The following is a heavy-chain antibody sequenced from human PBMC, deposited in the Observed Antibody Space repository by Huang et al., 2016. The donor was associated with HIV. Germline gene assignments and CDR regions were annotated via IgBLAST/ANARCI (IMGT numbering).Heavy chain of an antibody. Sequence: QVQLRQWGAGLVKPSETLSLTCAVYGGSFSGYYWTWIRQSPGKGLEWIGEIHHIGKTHYQPSRKSRVTISKDTAKNQCALQLTSVSAADTGVYFCAREKAADSAWYGVYYFDYWGEGALVTVTS. CDR2: IHHIGKT. V-gene: IGHV4-34*01. J-gene: IGHJ4*02. CDR3: AREKAADSAWYGVYYFDY. D-gene: IGHD6-19*01. CDR1: GGSFSGYY.